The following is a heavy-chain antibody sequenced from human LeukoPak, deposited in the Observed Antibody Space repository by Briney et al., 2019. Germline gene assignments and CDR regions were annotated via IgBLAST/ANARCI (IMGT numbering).Heavy chain of an antibody. J-gene: IGHJ4*02. V-gene: IGHV3-53*01. CDR3: ASRIATAGSVDY. CDR1: GFTVSSNY. Sequence: GGSLRLSCAASGFTVSSNYMSWVRQAPGKGLEWVSVIYSSGSTYYADSVKGRFTISRDNSKNTLHLQMNTLRAEDTAVYYCASRIATAGSVDYWGQGTLVTV. D-gene: IGHD6-13*01. CDR2: IYSSGST.